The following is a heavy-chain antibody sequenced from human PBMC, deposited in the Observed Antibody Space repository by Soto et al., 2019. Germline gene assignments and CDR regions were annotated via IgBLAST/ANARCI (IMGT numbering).Heavy chain of an antibody. J-gene: IGHJ6*02. CDR3: ARESVIPLTGELPSVRDYYYGMDG. CDR2: TYYRSKWYN. Sequence: SQTLSLTCAISGDSVSSNSAAWNWIRQSPSRGLEWLGRTYYRSKWYNDYAVSVKSRITINPDTSKNQFSLQLNSVTPEDTAVYYCARESVIPLTGELPSVRDYYYGMDGWGQGTTVTVSS. CDR1: GDSVSSNSAA. V-gene: IGHV6-1*01. D-gene: IGHD7-27*01.